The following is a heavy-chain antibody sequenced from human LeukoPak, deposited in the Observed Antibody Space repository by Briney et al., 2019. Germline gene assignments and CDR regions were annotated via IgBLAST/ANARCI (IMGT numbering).Heavy chain of an antibody. D-gene: IGHD1-26*01. CDR3: ARDTHSGSYSLFDY. V-gene: IGHV3-21*01. CDR2: ISSSSYI. Sequence: PGGSLRLSCAASGFTFSSYSMNWVRQAPGKGLEWVSSISSSSYIYYADSVKGRFTISRDNAKNSLYLQMNSLRAEDTAVYYCARDTHSGSYSLFDYWGQGTLVTVSS. CDR1: GFTFSSYS. J-gene: IGHJ4*02.